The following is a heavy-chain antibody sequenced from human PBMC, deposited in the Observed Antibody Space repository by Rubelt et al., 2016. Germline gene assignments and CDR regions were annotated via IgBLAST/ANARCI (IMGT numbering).Heavy chain of an antibody. CDR2: ISAYNGNT. J-gene: IGHJ4*02. Sequence: QVQLVQSGSELKKPGASVKVSCKASGYTFTNYYMHWVRQAPGQGLEWMGWISAYNGNTNYSREFQGSVTMTRDKSISTAYMELSRRGSDDTAVYYCARSLGMASRPFDDWGQGTLVTVSS. D-gene: IGHD6-13*01. V-gene: IGHV1-2*07. CDR3: ARSLGMASRPFDD. CDR1: GYTFTNYY.